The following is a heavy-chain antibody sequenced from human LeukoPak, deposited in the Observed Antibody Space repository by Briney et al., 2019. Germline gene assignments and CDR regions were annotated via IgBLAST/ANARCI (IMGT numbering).Heavy chain of an antibody. Sequence: GGSLRLSCAASGFTFDDYAMHWVRQAPGKGLEWVSGISWNSGSIGYADSVKGRFTISRDNAKNSLYLQMNSLRAEDTAVYYCARAIDSSGWYGQHHDYWGQGTLVTVSS. J-gene: IGHJ4*02. CDR2: ISWNSGSI. CDR3: ARAIDSSGWYGQHHDY. CDR1: GFTFDDYA. V-gene: IGHV3-9*01. D-gene: IGHD6-19*01.